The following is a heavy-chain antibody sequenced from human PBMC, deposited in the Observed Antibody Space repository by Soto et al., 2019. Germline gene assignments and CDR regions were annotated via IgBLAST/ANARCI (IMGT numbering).Heavy chain of an antibody. CDR1: GFSCSLYG. D-gene: IGHD1-26*01. CDR2: IWYDGSNK. V-gene: IGHV3-33*01. Sequence: GGSLRLSCAASGFSCSLYGMQCVRQAPGKGLEWVAVIWYDGSNKYYADSVKGRFTISRDNSRNTLYLQMNSLRAEDTAIYYCARSQYTTGYHYGMDVWGQGTTVSVSS. CDR3: ARSQYTTGYHYGMDV. J-gene: IGHJ6*02.